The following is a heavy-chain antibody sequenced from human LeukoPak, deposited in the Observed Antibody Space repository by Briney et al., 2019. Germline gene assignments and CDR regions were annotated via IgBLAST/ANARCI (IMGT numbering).Heavy chain of an antibody. V-gene: IGHV3-23*01. CDR2: ISVSDDST. J-gene: IGHJ4*02. CDR1: GDGFTRHT. CDR3: AKEWSDSYYFDY. D-gene: IGHD3-3*01. Sequence: GGSLRLSCAGSGDGFTRHTMNWVRQAPGKGLEWVSAISVSDDSTYYADSVKGRFTISRDNSKNTLYLQMNSLRAEDTAVYYCAKEWSDSYYFDYWGQGTLVTVSS.